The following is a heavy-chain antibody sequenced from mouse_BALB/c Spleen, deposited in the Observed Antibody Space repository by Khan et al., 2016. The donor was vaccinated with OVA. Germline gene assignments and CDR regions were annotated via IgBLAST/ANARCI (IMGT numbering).Heavy chain of an antibody. D-gene: IGHD1-1*01. CDR3: ARENYYGRGCYAMDY. V-gene: IGHV1S41*01. CDR2: IGPGSSNA. CDR1: GYTFTSYW. J-gene: IGHJ4*01. Sequence: DLVKPGASVKLSCKASGYTFTSYWINWIKQRPGQGLEWIGRIGPGSSNAYYNDMFKGKATLTVDTSSNTAYIQLSSLSSEASAVYFCARENYYGRGCYAMDYWGQGALVTVSA.